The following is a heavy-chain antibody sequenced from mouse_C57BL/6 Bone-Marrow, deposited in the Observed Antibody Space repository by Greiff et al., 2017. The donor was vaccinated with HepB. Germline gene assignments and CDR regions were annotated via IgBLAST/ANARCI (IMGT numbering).Heavy chain of an antibody. V-gene: IGHV14-2*01. CDR2: IDPEDGET. D-gene: IGHD1-1*01. Sequence: VQLKQSGAELARPGASVKLSCKASGYTFTSYGISWVKQRTGQGLEWIGRIDPEDGETKYAPKFQGKATITADTSSNTAYLQLSSLTSEDTAVYYCAREGSSYAWFAYWGQGTLVTVSA. CDR1: GYTFTSYG. J-gene: IGHJ3*01. CDR3: AREGSSYAWFAY.